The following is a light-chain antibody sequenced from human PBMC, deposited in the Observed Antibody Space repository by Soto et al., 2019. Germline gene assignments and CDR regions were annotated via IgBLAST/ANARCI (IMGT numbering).Light chain of an antibody. CDR2: AAS. J-gene: IGKJ5*01. V-gene: IGKV1-39*01. Sequence: DFELTQCPSSLSAFVGDRVMIPFRASQSIGKFLSWYQQKPGTAPKLLIYAASSLQSGVPSRFSGSGSGTNFTLTISSLQPEDFATYYCQQNYNTPITFGQGTRLEIK. CDR3: QQNYNTPIT. CDR1: QSIGKF.